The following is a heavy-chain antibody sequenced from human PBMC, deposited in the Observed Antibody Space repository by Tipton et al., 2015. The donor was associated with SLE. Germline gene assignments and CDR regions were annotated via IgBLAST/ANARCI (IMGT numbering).Heavy chain of an antibody. CDR1: GYTFNTYW. V-gene: IGHV5-51*03. D-gene: IGHD7-27*01. J-gene: IGHJ3*02. CDR2: VYPGDSET. CDR3: ARSNWRGNGFDI. Sequence: QLVQSGGDVKKPGESLKISCKGFGYTFNTYWIGWVRQMPGKGLEWMGIVYPGDSETRYSPSFQGQVTISADTSSRTAFLERDNLKASDTAMSYCARSNWRGNGFDIWGQGTMITVSS.